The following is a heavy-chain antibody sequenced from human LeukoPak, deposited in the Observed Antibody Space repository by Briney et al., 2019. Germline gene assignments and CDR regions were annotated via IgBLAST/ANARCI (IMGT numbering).Heavy chain of an antibody. D-gene: IGHD5-12*01. V-gene: IGHV1-69*04. J-gene: IGHJ4*02. CDR1: GGTFSSYA. CDR3: ARDQGIYNHRIIDS. CDR2: IIPILGIA. Sequence: SVKVSCKASGGTFSSYAISWVRQAPGQGLEWMGRIIPILGIANYAQKFQGRVTITADKSTSTAYMELSSLRSEDTAVYYCARDQGIYNHRIIDSWGQGTLVTVSS.